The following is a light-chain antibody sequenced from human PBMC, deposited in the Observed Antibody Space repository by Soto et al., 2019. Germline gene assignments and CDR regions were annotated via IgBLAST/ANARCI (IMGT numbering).Light chain of an antibody. J-gene: IGKJ2*03. Sequence: DIRLTQSPSSLSASVGDRVTITCQASQDIYIYLNWYQQKPGKAPKLLIYDASNLETGVPSRFSCSGSGTHFTVIISGLQPEDIATYYCQQYDNFPPYSFGPGTKVEMK. CDR2: DAS. CDR1: QDIYIY. CDR3: QQYDNFPPYS. V-gene: IGKV1-33*01.